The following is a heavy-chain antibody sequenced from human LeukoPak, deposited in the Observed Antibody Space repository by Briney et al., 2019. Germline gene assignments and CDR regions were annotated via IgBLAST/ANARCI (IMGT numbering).Heavy chain of an antibody. V-gene: IGHV1-69*13. CDR1: GYTFTSYG. J-gene: IGHJ5*02. D-gene: IGHD6-13*01. CDR2: IIPIFGTA. CDR3: ARGGGIAAAGHQDWFDP. Sequence: ASVKVSCKASGYTFTSYGISWVRQAPGQGLEWMGGIIPIFGTANYAQKFQGRVTITADESTSTAYMELSSLRSEDTAVYYCARGGGIAAAGHQDWFDPWGQGTLVTVSS.